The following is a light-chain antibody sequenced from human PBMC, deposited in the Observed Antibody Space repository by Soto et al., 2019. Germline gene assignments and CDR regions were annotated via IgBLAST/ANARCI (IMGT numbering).Light chain of an antibody. Sequence: NFMLTQPHSVSESPGKTVTISCTRSSGSIASNYVQWYQQRPGRAPTTVIYEDNQRPSGVPDRFSGSIDSSSNSASLTISGLKTEDEADYYCQSYDSSNQGVVFGGGTQLTVL. CDR1: SGSIASNY. CDR2: EDN. CDR3: QSYDSSNQGVV. V-gene: IGLV6-57*04. J-gene: IGLJ2*01.